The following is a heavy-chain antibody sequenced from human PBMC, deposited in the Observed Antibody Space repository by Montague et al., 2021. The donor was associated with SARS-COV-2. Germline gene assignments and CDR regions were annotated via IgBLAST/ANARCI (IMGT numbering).Heavy chain of an antibody. J-gene: IGHJ4*02. D-gene: IGHD4-17*01. Sequence: PALVKPTQTLTLTCTFSGFSLSTSGVGVGWIRQPPGKALERLALIYWDDDKRYSPSLKRRLTITKDTSKNQVVLTMTNMDPVDTATYYCAHIDGGYLFDSWGQGTLVTVSS. CDR3: AHIDGGYLFDS. CDR2: IYWDDDK. CDR1: GFSLSTSGVG. V-gene: IGHV2-5*02.